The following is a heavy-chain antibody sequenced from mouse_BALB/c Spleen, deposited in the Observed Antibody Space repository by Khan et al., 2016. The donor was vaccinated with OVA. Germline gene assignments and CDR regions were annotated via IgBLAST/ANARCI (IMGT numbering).Heavy chain of an antibody. D-gene: IGHD2-14*01. CDR3: ARSTYRYAFAY. V-gene: IGHV3-8*02. Sequence: EVKLLESGPSLVKPSQTLSLTCSVTGDSITSGYWNWIRKFPGNKLEYMGYMIYSGNTYYNPSLKRRISITRHTSKNQYYLQLNSVTTDDTATYYCARSTYRYAFAYWGQGTLVTVSA. CDR2: MIYSGNT. CDR1: GDSITSGY. J-gene: IGHJ3*01.